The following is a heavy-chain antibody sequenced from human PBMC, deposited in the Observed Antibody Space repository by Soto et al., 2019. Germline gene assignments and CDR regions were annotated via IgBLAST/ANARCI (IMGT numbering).Heavy chain of an antibody. CDR2: IKNKNDGGTT. J-gene: IGHJ4*01. CDR3: TGLWFGEIYNY. CDR1: GFRFKNAW. V-gene: IGHV3-15*07. Sequence: EVELVESGGGLVKPGGSLTLSCAASGFRFKNAWMNWVRQAPGKGLEWVGRIKNKNDGGTTDYAALVKGRFTNSRDASENTLYLHMNGLKTEDTGVYFCTGLWFGEIYNYWGQGSLVTVSS. D-gene: IGHD3-10*01.